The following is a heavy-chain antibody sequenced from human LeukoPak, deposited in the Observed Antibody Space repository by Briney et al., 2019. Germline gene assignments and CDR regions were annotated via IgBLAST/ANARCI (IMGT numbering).Heavy chain of an antibody. Sequence: GASVKVSCKASGYTFTDHYIHWVQQAPGKGLEWVGRVDPEEGGAISAQKFQGRVTISADTSTDTAYLELTSLRSDDTAVYYCATEVNVTYYNVPGNDYRGIDPWGPGTLVTVS. CDR2: VDPEEGGA. CDR3: ATEVNVTYYNVPGNDYRGIDP. V-gene: IGHV1-69-2*01. J-gene: IGHJ5*02. D-gene: IGHD3-10*02. CDR1: GYTFTDHY.